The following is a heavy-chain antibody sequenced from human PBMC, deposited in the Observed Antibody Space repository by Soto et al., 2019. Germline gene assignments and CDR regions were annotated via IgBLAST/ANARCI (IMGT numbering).Heavy chain of an antibody. CDR1: GGSISSGDYY. Sequence: SETLSLTCTVSGGSISSGDYYWSWIRQPPGKGLEWIGYIYYSGSTYYNPSLKSRVTISVDTSKNQFSLKLSSVTAADTAVYYCARVPLINYFDYWGQGTLVTVSS. D-gene: IGHD3-22*01. J-gene: IGHJ4*02. CDR3: ARVPLINYFDY. CDR2: IYYSGST. V-gene: IGHV4-30-4*01.